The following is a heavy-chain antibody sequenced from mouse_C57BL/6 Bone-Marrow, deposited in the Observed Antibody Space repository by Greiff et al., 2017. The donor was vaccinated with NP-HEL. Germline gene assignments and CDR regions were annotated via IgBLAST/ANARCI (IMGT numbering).Heavy chain of an antibody. CDR1: GFTFTSYA. D-gene: IGHD2-4*01. Sequence: EVLLVESGDGLVKPGGSLKLSCAASGFTFTSYAMSWVRQTPEKRLEWVAYISRGGDYICYADTFKGRSTFSVDNARNTLYLQMSSLKSEDKAMYYCTRDPLYDYGAWFAYWGQGTLVTVSA. CDR3: TRDPLYDYGAWFAY. CDR2: ISRGGDYI. J-gene: IGHJ3*01. V-gene: IGHV5-9-1*02.